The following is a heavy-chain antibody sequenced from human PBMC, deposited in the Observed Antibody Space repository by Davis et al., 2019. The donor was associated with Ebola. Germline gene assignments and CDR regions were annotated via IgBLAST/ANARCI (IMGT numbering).Heavy chain of an antibody. CDR2: ISSSSSYI. CDR3: ASPASPDYYYGMDV. Sequence: GESLKISCAASGFTFSSYSMNWVRQAPGKGLEWVSSISSSSSYIYYADPVKGRFTISRDNAKNSLNLQMNSLRAEDTAVYYCASPASPDYYYGMDVWGQGTTVTVSS. CDR1: GFTFSSYS. J-gene: IGHJ6*02. V-gene: IGHV3-21*01.